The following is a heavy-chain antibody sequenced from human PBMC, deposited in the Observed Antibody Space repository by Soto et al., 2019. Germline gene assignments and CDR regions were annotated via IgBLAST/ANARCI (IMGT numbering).Heavy chain of an antibody. D-gene: IGHD6-13*01. CDR3: ARLSRGAAAGFDY. V-gene: IGHV4-4*08. CDR1: GGSINSYY. Sequence: QVQLQESGPGLVKPSETLSLTCTVSGGSINSYYWNWIRQPPGKGLEWIGYIFSSGSTNYNPSRTSRVTLSLDXXKTQFSLNLSSVTAADTAVYYCARLSRGAAAGFDYWGQGTLVTVSS. J-gene: IGHJ4*02. CDR2: IFSSGST.